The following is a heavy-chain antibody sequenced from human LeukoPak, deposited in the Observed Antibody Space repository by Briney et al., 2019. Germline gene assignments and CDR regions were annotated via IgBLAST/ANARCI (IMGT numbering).Heavy chain of an antibody. J-gene: IGHJ6*03. V-gene: IGHV3-30*18. Sequence: PGGSLRLSCAASGFTLSSYAMSWVRQAPRKGLEWVAVISYDGSNKYYADSVRGRFTSSRENSKNPLYLQMNSLRAEDTAVYYCAKDGSSGRNSYYYYYMDVWGKETTVTVSS. CDR3: AKDGSSGRNSYYYYYMDV. D-gene: IGHD6-19*01. CDR1: GFTLSSYA. CDR2: ISYDGSNK.